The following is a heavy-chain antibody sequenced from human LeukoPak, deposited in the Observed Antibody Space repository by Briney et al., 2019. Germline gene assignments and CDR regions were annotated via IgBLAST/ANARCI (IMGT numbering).Heavy chain of an antibody. CDR1: GYTFTSYD. J-gene: IGHJ4*02. CDR2: MSLNSGDT. Sequence: ASVKVSCKASGYTFTSYDFNWVRQATGQRPEWMGWMSLNSGDTGYAQKFQDRVTMTRNTSISTAYMELSSLRSDDTAVYYCARGPPNWGYDYWGPGTLVTVSS. V-gene: IGHV1-8*01. D-gene: IGHD7-27*01. CDR3: ARGPPNWGYDY.